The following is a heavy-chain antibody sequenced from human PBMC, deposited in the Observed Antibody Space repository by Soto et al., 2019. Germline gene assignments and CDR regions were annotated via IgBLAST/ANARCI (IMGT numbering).Heavy chain of an antibody. Sequence: VQLQQWGAGLLKPSETLSLTCAVYGGSFSGYYWSWIRQPPGKGLEWIGEINQSGGTNYNPSLKSRVTISVDTSKNQFSLKLSSVTAADTAVYYCARTYSSSWSPFDYWGQGTLVTVSS. J-gene: IGHJ4*02. CDR1: GGSFSGYY. V-gene: IGHV4-34*01. CDR2: INQSGGT. CDR3: ARTYSSSWSPFDY. D-gene: IGHD6-13*01.